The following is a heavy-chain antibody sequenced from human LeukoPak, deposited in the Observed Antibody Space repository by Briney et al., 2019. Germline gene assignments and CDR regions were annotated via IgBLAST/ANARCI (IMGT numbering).Heavy chain of an antibody. V-gene: IGHV3-53*05. Sequence: PGGSLRLSCAASGFTVSSNYMSWVRQAPGKGLEWVSVIYSGGSTYYADSVKGRFTISRDNSKNTLYLQMNSLRAEDTAVYYCAKLSRGYSGYGGGDYWGQGTLVTVSS. D-gene: IGHD5-12*01. J-gene: IGHJ4*02. CDR2: IYSGGST. CDR3: AKLSRGYSGYGGGDY. CDR1: GFTVSSNY.